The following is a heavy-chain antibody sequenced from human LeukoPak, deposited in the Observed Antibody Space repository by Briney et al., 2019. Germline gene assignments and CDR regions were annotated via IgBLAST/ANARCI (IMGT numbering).Heavy chain of an antibody. CDR2: ISDGSGST. J-gene: IGHJ4*02. CDR1: GFTFRSYA. D-gene: IGHD3-22*01. V-gene: IGHV3-23*01. Sequence: GGTLRLSCAASGFTFRSYAMSWVRQAPGKGLEWVSIISDGSGSTYYADSVKGRFTISRDNSKNTLYLQMNSLRADDTAVYYCAKPGISMLACYFGYWGQGTLVTVSS. CDR3: AKPGISMLACYFGY.